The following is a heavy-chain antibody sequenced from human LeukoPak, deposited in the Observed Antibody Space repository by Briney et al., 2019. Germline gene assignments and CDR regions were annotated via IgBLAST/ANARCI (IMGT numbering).Heavy chain of an antibody. CDR3: TRGGELMNF. V-gene: IGHV4-34*01. Sequence: RSSETLSLTCAVYGGSFRDYYWSWIRQTPGEGLQWIGGIKYSGSTDYNPSLKSRVTMSIDTSKNQFSLKLTSVTAADTAVYYCTRGGELMNFWGQGTLVTVSS. CDR2: IKYSGST. D-gene: IGHD1-26*01. J-gene: IGHJ4*02. CDR1: GGSFRDYY.